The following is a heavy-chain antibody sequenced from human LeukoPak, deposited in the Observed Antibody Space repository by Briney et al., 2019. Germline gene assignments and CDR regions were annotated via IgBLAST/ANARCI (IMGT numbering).Heavy chain of an antibody. CDR1: GYTFTSYG. Sequence: ASVKVSCKASGYTFTSYGISWVRQAPGQGLEWMGWISAYNDDTNYVQKFQDRVTMTTDTSTSTAYMELGSLRSDDTAVYYCASVSSSYYMDVWGKGTTVTVSS. V-gene: IGHV1-18*01. CDR3: ASVSSSYYMDV. CDR2: ISAYNDDT. D-gene: IGHD6-13*01. J-gene: IGHJ6*03.